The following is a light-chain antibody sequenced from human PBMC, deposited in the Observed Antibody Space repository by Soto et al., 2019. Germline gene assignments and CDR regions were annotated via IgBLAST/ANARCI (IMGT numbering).Light chain of an antibody. CDR1: SSDVGGYNF. V-gene: IGLV2-14*01. Sequence: QSALTQPASVSGSPGQSITISCTGTSSDVGGYNFVSWYQQHPGKAPKLIIYDVSNRPSGVSTRFSGSKSGNTASLTISVLQAEDEAYYYCSSYTSINTHVFGTGTKVTVL. CDR3: SSYTSINTHV. J-gene: IGLJ1*01. CDR2: DVS.